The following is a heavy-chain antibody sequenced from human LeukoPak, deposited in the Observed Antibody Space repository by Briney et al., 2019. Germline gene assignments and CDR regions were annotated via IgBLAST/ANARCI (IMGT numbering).Heavy chain of an antibody. D-gene: IGHD4-17*01. V-gene: IGHV4-34*01. CDR3: ARRAGGDYSKRFFDL. Sequence: WETLSLSCAASGWTFSDYDWSWVRQAPGKGLEWVSEINHSGSTNYNASLKSRVTISVDKSNNHFFLQLIYIMAADTSVYYCARRAGGDYSKRFFDLWGRGTLVTVSS. J-gene: IGHJ2*01. CDR2: INHSGST. CDR1: GWTFSDYD.